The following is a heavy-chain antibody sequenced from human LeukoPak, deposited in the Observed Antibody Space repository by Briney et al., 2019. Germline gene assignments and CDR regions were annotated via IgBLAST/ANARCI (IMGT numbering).Heavy chain of an antibody. CDR1: GFTVSSNY. CDR2: IYSGGTT. Sequence: GGSLRLSCAASGFTVSSNYISWVRQAPGKGLEWVSVIYSGGTTYYADSVKGRFTLSRDNSKNTLYLQMNSLRVEDTAVYYCATLYSSGWYVPVGYFQHWGQGTLVTVSS. J-gene: IGHJ1*01. CDR3: ATLYSSGWYVPVGYFQH. D-gene: IGHD6-19*01. V-gene: IGHV3-53*01.